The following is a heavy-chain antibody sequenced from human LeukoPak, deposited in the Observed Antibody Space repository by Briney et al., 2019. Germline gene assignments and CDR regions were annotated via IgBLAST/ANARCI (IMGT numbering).Heavy chain of an antibody. Sequence: SQTPSLTCTVSGGSITSGGYYWSWFRQPPGKGPEWIGYTFYRGTTYYNPSLKSRVTISLDRSKNQFSLNVSSVTAADTAMYYAARGKGYDSPSGAFDIWGHGAMVTVSS. V-gene: IGHV4-30-2*01. CDR1: GGSITSGGYY. J-gene: IGHJ3*02. CDR3: ARGKGYDSPSGAFDI. CDR2: TFYRGTT. D-gene: IGHD3-9*01.